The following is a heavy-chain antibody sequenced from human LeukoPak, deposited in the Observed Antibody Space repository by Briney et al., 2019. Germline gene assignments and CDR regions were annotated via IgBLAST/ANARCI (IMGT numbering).Heavy chain of an antibody. J-gene: IGHJ5*02. CDR1: GFTFSMYA. CDR3: ARGGVSSSSYNWFDP. CDR2: ISYGGSNK. V-gene: IGHV3-30*04. D-gene: IGHD6-13*01. Sequence: PGGSLRLSCATSGFTFSMYAMYWVRQAPGKGLEWVAVISYGGSNKYYGDSVKGRFTISRDNSKNTLYLQMNSLRAEDTAVYYCARGGVSSSSYNWFDPWGQGTLVTVSS.